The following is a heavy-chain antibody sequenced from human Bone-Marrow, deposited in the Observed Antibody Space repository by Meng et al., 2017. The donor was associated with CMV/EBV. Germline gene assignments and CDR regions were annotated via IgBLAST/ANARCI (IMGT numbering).Heavy chain of an antibody. CDR1: GFTFSRYA. CDR3: ARPYRFSNHYYYYGLDV. Sequence: SCAGSGFTFSRYAMHWVRQAPGKGLEWVAVIVYDGSNKYYADSVKGRFTISRDNSKNALYLQMNSLRAEDTAVYYCARPYRFSNHYYYYGLDVWGQGTTVTVSS. J-gene: IGHJ6*02. CDR2: IVYDGSNK. V-gene: IGHV3-30*04. D-gene: IGHD4-11*01.